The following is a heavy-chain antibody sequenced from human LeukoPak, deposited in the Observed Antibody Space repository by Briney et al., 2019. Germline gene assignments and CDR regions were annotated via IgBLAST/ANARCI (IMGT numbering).Heavy chain of an antibody. CDR2: VHSSGGA. J-gene: IGHJ4*02. Sequence: PSETLSLTCSVSGGSISSHYWSWIRQPPGQGLEWIGYVHSSGGANYNPSLNSRVTMSVDTSKDRLSLRLSSVTAADTAVYYCARLRRGHDDFDYWGQGTLVTVSS. D-gene: IGHD1-1*01. CDR3: ARLRRGHDDFDY. V-gene: IGHV4-59*08. CDR1: GGSISSHY.